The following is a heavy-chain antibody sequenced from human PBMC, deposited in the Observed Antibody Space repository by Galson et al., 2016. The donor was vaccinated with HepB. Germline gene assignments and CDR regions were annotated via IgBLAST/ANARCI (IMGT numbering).Heavy chain of an antibody. CDR2: VSDDGTNK. CDR3: ARDINWGLDY. V-gene: IGHV3-30*03. CDR1: GFSLSNYG. J-gene: IGHJ4*02. Sequence: SLRLSCAASGFSLSNYGMHWVRQAPGKGLEWVAVVSDDGTNKYYADSVKGRFTISKDNSKNTLYLQINSLSDEDTAVYYCARDINWGLDYWGQGILVTVSS. D-gene: IGHD7-27*01.